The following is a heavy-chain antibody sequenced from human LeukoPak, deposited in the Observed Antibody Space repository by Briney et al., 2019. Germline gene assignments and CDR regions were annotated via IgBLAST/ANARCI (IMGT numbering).Heavy chain of an antibody. J-gene: IGHJ5*02. D-gene: IGHD5-18*01. CDR3: ARGGTYSSGLPGS. Sequence: GPLRLSCAASGFTFSGYWMHWVRRAPGKGLVWVSRINSDGSSTNYADSVKGRFTISRDNAKNTLYLQMNTLRAEDTAVYYCARGGTYSSGLPGSWGQGTLVTVSS. CDR2: INSDGSST. V-gene: IGHV3-74*01. CDR1: GFTFSGYW.